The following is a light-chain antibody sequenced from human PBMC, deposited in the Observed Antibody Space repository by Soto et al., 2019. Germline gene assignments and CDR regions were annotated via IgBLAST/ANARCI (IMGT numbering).Light chain of an antibody. J-gene: IGKJ4*01. CDR1: QSVSSN. V-gene: IGKV3-15*01. Sequence: EIVMTQSPATLSVSPGERATLSCRASQSVSSNLAWYQQKPGQAPRLLIYGASTRATGIPARFSGSGSGTDFTLNISSLQSEDFAFYYCQQYNNWPLTFGGGTKVEIK. CDR2: GAS. CDR3: QQYNNWPLT.